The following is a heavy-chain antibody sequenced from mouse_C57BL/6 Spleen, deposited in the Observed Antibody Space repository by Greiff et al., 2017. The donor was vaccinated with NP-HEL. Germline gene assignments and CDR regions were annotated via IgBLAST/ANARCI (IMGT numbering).Heavy chain of an antibody. Sequence: EVKLMESGPELVKPGASVKISCKASGYSFTDYNMNWVKQSNGKSLEWIGVINPNYGSTSYNQKFKGKATLTVDQSSSTAYMQLNSLTSEDSAVYYCAREGGKTYAMDYWGQGTSVTVSS. V-gene: IGHV1-39*01. D-gene: IGHD2-14*01. J-gene: IGHJ4*01. CDR1: GYSFTDYN. CDR2: INPNYGST. CDR3: AREGGKTYAMDY.